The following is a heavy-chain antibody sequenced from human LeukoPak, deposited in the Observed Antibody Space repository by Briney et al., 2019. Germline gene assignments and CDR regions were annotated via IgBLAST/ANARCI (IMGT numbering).Heavy chain of an antibody. D-gene: IGHD3-22*01. Sequence: SQTLSLTCTVSGGSISSGHYYWSWIRQPPGKGLEWIGYIYYSGSTYYNPSLKGRVTISVDTSKNQFSLKLSSVTAADTAVYYCARAAYYYDTRPQNDAFDIWGQGTMVTVSS. CDR3: ARAAYYYDTRPQNDAFDI. CDR1: GGSISSGHYY. V-gene: IGHV4-30-4*01. J-gene: IGHJ3*02. CDR2: IYYSGST.